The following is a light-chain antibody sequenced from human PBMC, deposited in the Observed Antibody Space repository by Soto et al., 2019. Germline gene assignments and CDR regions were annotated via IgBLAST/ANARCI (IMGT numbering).Light chain of an antibody. J-gene: IGLJ2*01. CDR1: SSDVGGYNY. Sequence: QSALTQPRSVSGSPGQSVTISCTGTSSDVGGYNYVSWYQQHPGKAPKLMIYDVSKRPSGVRDRFSGSKSGNSASLTMSGLRAEDEADYYCCSYAVSSVVFGGWTKRTVL. CDR2: DVS. V-gene: IGLV2-11*01. CDR3: CSYAVSSVV.